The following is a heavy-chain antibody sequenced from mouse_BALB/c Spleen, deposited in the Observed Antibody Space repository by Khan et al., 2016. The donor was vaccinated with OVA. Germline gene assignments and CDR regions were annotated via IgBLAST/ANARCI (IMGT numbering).Heavy chain of an antibody. CDR3: TKEGMITGSAWFAY. J-gene: IGHJ3*01. CDR2: IDPETGGT. CDR1: GYTFTDNE. Sequence: VQLKQSGAELVRPGASVTLSCKASGYTFTDNEIHWVKQTPVHGLEWIGAIDPETGGTAYNQKFKGKATLTADKSSSTAYVELRSLTSEDSAVYYCTKEGMITGSAWFAYWGQGTLVTVSA. D-gene: IGHD2-4*01. V-gene: IGHV1-15*01.